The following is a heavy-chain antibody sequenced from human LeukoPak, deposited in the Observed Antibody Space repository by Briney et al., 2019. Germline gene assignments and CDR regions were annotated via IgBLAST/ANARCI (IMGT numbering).Heavy chain of an antibody. CDR1: GGSIRSYY. Sequence: SETLSLTCTVSGGSIRSYYWWWIWQPPGKGLGRVGYMYIIGSTNYNPTPKCRVTISVDTSKIQFSLKLNSVTAADTAVYYCALRIWWYLDYWGQGTLVTVSS. V-gene: IGHV4-59*01. CDR2: MYIIGST. CDR3: ALRIWWYLDY. D-gene: IGHD4/OR15-4a*01. J-gene: IGHJ4*02.